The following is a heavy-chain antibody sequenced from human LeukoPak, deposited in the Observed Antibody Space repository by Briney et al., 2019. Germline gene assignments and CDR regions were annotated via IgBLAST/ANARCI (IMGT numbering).Heavy chain of an antibody. CDR2: IYYSGTT. D-gene: IGHD2-15*01. CDR1: GDSISSWY. V-gene: IGHV4-59*01. CDR3: ARVGYCSHGSCLRLDWYFDL. Sequence: SETLSLTCTVSGDSISSWYWSWIRQPPGKGLEWIGYIYYSGTTYYNPSLKSRVSISFDTSKNQSSLKLSSVTAADTAVYYCARVGYCSHGSCLRLDWYFDLWGRGTLVTVSS. J-gene: IGHJ2*01.